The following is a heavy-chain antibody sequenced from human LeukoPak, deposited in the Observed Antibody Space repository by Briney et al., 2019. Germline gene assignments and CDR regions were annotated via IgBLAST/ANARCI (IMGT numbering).Heavy chain of an antibody. J-gene: IGHJ4*02. D-gene: IGHD3-10*01. CDR1: GGTFSSYA. CDR2: IIPIFGTA. V-gene: IGHV1-69*13. CDR3: ARLWFGEFHFDY. Sequence: GASVKVSCKASGGTFSSYAISWVRQAPGQGLEWMGGIIPIFGTANYAQKFQGGVMITADESTSTAYMELSSLRSEDTAVYYCARLWFGEFHFDYWGQGTLVTVSS.